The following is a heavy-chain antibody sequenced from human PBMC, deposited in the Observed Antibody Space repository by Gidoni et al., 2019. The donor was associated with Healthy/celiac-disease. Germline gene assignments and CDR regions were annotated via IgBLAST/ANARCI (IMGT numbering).Heavy chain of an antibody. CDR2: IIPIFGTA. D-gene: IGHD6-19*01. Sequence: QVQLVQSGAEVKKPGSSVKVSCKASGGTFSSYAISWVRQAPGQGLEWMGGIIPIFGTANYAQKFQGRVTITADESTSTAYMELSSLRSEDTAVYYCASSPPSSGWPHDAFDIWGQGTMVTVSS. CDR1: GGTFSSYA. CDR3: ASSPPSSGWPHDAFDI. V-gene: IGHV1-69*01. J-gene: IGHJ3*02.